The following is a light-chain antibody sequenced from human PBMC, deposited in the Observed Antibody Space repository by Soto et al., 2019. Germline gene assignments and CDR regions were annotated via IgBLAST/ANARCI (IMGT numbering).Light chain of an antibody. Sequence: DIQMTQSPSSVSASVGDRVTISCRASQGISSCLAWYQQKPGKAHRLLIYAASSLQSGIPARFSGSGSGTEFTLTISSLLPEDFATYYCQQDNSFPLTFGGGTKVEIK. J-gene: IGKJ4*01. CDR2: AAS. V-gene: IGKV1-12*01. CDR1: QGISSC. CDR3: QQDNSFPLT.